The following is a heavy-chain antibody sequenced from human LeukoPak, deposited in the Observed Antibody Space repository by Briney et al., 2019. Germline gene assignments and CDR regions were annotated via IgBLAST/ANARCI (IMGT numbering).Heavy chain of an antibody. CDR3: ARGGDFWSGYYNAFDI. Sequence: SETLSLTCTVSGGSISSSSYYWGWIRQPPGKGLEWIGSIYYSGSTYYNPSLKSRVTISVDTSKNQFSLKLNSVTAADTAVYYCARGGDFWSGYYNAFDIWGQGTMVTVSS. J-gene: IGHJ3*02. CDR1: GGSISSSSYY. CDR2: IYYSGST. V-gene: IGHV4-39*07. D-gene: IGHD3-3*01.